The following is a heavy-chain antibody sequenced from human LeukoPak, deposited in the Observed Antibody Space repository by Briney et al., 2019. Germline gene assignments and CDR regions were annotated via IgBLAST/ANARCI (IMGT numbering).Heavy chain of an antibody. J-gene: IGHJ6*02. CDR2: IYPGGST. V-gene: IGHV3-66*01. CDR3: ARVATLQNGMDV. D-gene: IGHD1-26*01. Sequence: GGSLRLSCAASGFTVSSNYMSWVRQAPGKGLEWVSIIYPGGSTYYADSVKGRFTISRDNSNNTLYVQMNNLRVEDAALYYCARVATLQNGMDVWGQGTTVTVSS. CDR1: GFTVSSNY.